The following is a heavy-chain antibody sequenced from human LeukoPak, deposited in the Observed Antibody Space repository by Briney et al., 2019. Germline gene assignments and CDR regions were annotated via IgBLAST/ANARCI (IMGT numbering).Heavy chain of an antibody. J-gene: IGHJ4*02. CDR3: ARGGGLWFGELYFYFDY. CDR2: IYHSGST. V-gene: IGHV4-30-2*01. CDR1: GGSISSGGYS. Sequence: SQTLSLTCAVSGGSISSGGYSWSWIRQPPGKGLEWIGYIYHSGSTYYNPSLKSRVTISVDRSKNQFSLKLSSVTAADTAVYYCARGGGLWFGELYFYFDYWGQGTLVTVS. D-gene: IGHD3-10*01.